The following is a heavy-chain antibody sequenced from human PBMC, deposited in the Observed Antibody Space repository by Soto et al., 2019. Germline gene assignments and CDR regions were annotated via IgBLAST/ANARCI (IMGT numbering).Heavy chain of an antibody. CDR3: ARVQYSSSSVGQFYYGMDV. V-gene: IGHV5-51*01. Sequence: GESLKISCKGSGYSFTSYWIGWVRQMPGKGLEWMGIIYPGDSDTRYSPSFQGQVTISAGKSISTAYLQWSSLKASDTATYYCARVQYSSSSVGQFYYGMDVWGQGTTVTVSS. CDR2: IYPGDSDT. CDR1: GYSFTSYW. J-gene: IGHJ6*02. D-gene: IGHD6-6*01.